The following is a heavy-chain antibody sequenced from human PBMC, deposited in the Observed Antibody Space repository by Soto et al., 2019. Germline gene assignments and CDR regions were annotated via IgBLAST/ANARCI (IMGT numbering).Heavy chain of an antibody. CDR1: GGSISSDSHH. Sequence: QLQLQESGPGLVKPSETLSLTCTVSGGSISSDSHHWGWIRQPPGKGLEWIGTIYYSGSTYYNPSLKSRVTIYVDTSKNQFSLKLSSVTAADTAVYYCANCPNGYDPNWFDPWGRGTLVTVSS. J-gene: IGHJ5*02. CDR2: IYYSGST. CDR3: ANCPNGYDPNWFDP. D-gene: IGHD5-12*01. V-gene: IGHV4-39*01.